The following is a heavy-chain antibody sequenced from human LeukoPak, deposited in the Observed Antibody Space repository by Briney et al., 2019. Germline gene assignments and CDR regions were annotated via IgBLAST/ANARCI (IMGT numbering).Heavy chain of an antibody. CDR3: ARASRDGYNQNFDH. D-gene: IGHD5-24*01. J-gene: IGHJ4*02. CDR1: GYSFSNYW. V-gene: IGHV5-51*01. CDR2: IYPGGSET. Sequence: GESLKISCKGLGYSFSNYWCAWVRQMPGKGLEWMGIIYPGGSETRYDPSFQGQVTISADMSTSTAYLQWSSLRASDTAMYYCARASRDGYNQNFDHWGQGTLVTVSS.